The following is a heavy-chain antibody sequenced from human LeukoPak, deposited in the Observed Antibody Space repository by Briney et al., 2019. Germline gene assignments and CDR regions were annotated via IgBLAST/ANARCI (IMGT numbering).Heavy chain of an antibody. CDR1: GFTFSDHY. D-gene: IGHD3-10*01. J-gene: IGHJ4*02. CDR3: VRGYRGFDH. CDR2: SINNDHIHST. Sequence: GGSLRLSCAVSGFTFSDHYMDWVRQAPGKGVECVARSINNDHIHSTEYATSVKGRFIISRDNSRNSLDLQMNSLNSDDTALYYCVRGYRGFDHWGQGTMVTVSS. V-gene: IGHV3-72*01.